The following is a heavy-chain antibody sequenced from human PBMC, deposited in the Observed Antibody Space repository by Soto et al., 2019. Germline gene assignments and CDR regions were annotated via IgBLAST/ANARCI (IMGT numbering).Heavy chain of an antibody. D-gene: IGHD6-19*01. CDR1: GFTFSSYG. V-gene: IGHV3-30*18. J-gene: IGHJ4*02. Sequence: GGSLRLSCAASGFTFSSYGMHWVRQAPGKGLEWVAVISYDGSNKYYADSVKGRFTISRDNSKNTLYLQMNSLRAEDTAVYYCAKTARSSGWSSEFDYWGQGTLVTVSS. CDR2: ISYDGSNK. CDR3: AKTARSSGWSSEFDY.